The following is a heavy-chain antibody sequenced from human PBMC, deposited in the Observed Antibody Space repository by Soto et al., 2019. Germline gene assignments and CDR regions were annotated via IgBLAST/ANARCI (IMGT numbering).Heavy chain of an antibody. V-gene: IGHV4-31*03. CDR3: PRLGREHYYDPGDWFDP. CDR2: IYYSGST. J-gene: IGHJ5*02. Sequence: SETLSLTCTVSGGSISSGGYYWSWIRQHPGKGLEWIGYIYYSGSTYYNPSLKSRVTISVDTSKNQFSLKLSSVTAADTAVYYCPRLGREHYYDPGDWFDPWGQGTLVNVS. D-gene: IGHD3-22*01. CDR1: GGSISSGGYY.